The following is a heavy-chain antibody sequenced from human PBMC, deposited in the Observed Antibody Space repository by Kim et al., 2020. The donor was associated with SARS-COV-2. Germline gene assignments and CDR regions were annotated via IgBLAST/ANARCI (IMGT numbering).Heavy chain of an antibody. Sequence: EQKFQGRVTMTRDTSTSTVYMELSSLRSEDTAVYYCASSSGLVVTGPFDYWGQGTLVTVSS. J-gene: IGHJ4*02. D-gene: IGHD3-22*01. V-gene: IGHV1-46*01. CDR3: ASSSGLVVTGPFDY.